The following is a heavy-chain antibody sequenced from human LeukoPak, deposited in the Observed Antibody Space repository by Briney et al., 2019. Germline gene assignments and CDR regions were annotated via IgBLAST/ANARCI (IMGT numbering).Heavy chain of an antibody. CDR3: ATCPIPVAGYYFDY. CDR2: IHYSGSS. Sequence: TLSLTCTVSGDSISSGGYYWSWIRQHPGKGLEWIGYIHYSGSSYYNPSLKSRVTISVDTSKNQFSLKLSSVTAADTAVYFCATCPIPVAGYYFDYWGQGTLVTVSS. D-gene: IGHD6-19*01. CDR1: GDSISSGGYY. V-gene: IGHV4-31*03. J-gene: IGHJ4*02.